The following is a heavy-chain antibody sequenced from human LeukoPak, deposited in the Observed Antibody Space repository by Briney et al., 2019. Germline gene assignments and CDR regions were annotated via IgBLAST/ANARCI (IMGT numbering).Heavy chain of an antibody. J-gene: IGHJ6*02. V-gene: IGHV1-2*04. Sequence: GASVNVSCKASGYTFTGYYMHWVRQAPGQGLEWMGWINPNSGGTNYAQKFQGWVTMTRDTSISTAYMELSRLRSDDTAVYYCARAVKGGSYFRYYYHGMDVWGQGTTVTVSS. CDR1: GYTFTGYY. CDR2: INPNSGGT. CDR3: ARAVKGGSYFRYYYHGMDV. D-gene: IGHD1-26*01.